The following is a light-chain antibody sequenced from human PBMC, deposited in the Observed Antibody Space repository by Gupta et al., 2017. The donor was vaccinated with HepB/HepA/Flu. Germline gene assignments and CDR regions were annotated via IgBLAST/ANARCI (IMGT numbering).Light chain of an antibody. J-gene: IGKJ3*01. V-gene: IGKV3-11*01. Sequence: EILFTQSPATLSLSPGERATLSCRASQSVSDFLHWYQQRPGQAPRLLIYDTSNRATGTPARFSGSGSGTDFTLTISSLEPEDFAVYYCQQRANWPPTFGPGTKVGIK. CDR3: QQRANWPPT. CDR2: DTS. CDR1: QSVSDF.